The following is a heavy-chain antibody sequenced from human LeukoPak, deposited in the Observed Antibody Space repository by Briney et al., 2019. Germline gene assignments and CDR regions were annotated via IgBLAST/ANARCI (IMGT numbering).Heavy chain of an antibody. CDR3: ARGCGQMAWPLDY. Sequence: SETLSLTCTVSGGSISSYYWSWIRQPPGKGLEWIGYIYYSGSTNYNPSLKSRVTISVDTSKNQFSLKLSSVTAADTAVYYCARGCGQMAWPLDYWGQGTLVTVSS. J-gene: IGHJ4*02. V-gene: IGHV4-59*01. CDR2: IYYSGST. D-gene: IGHD5-24*01. CDR1: GGSISSYY.